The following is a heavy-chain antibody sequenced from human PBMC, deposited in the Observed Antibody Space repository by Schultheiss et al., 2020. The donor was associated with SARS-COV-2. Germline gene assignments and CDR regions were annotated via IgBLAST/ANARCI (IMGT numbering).Heavy chain of an antibody. CDR3: ARGGGGSYHPGTYYYYGMDV. D-gene: IGHD1-26*01. V-gene: IGHV3-48*03. J-gene: IGHJ6*02. CDR1: GFTFSSYA. CDR2: ISGSGSTI. Sequence: GGSLRLSCAASGFTFSSYAMSWVRQAPGKGLEWVSTISGSGSTIYYADSVKGRFTISRDNAKNSLYLQMNSLRAEDTAVYYCARGGGGSYHPGTYYYYGMDVWGQGTTVTVSS.